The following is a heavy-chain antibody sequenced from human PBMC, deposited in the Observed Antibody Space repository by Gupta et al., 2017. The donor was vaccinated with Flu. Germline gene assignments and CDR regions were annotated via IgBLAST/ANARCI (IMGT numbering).Heavy chain of an antibody. Sequence: EVQLVESGGGLVKPAETLRLSCAAAGLPFTNAWMTWVRQAPVRGPEWVGHITSKSDGETTDYAAPVKDRFTISRDDSKNLVYLQMNNLKIEDTAVYYCATPPGFYDTAPLDYWGQGTLVTVSS. D-gene: IGHD3-22*01. CDR1: GLPFTNAW. CDR2: ITSKSDGETT. CDR3: ATPPGFYDTAPLDY. V-gene: IGHV3-15*01. J-gene: IGHJ4*02.